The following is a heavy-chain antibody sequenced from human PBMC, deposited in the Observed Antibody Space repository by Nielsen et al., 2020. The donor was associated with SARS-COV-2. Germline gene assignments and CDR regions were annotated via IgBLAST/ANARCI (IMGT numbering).Heavy chain of an antibody. CDR1: GYTFTSYA. V-gene: IGHV7-4-1*02. D-gene: IGHD3-3*01. J-gene: IGHJ6*02. CDR2: INTNIGNP. CDR3: ARNLLRFHLYYYYGMDV. Sequence: ASVKVSCKASGYTFTSYAMNWVRQAPGQGLEWMGWINTNIGNPTYAQGFTGRFVFSLDTSVSTAYLQISSLKAEDTAVYYCARNLLRFHLYYYYGMDVWGQGTTVTVSS.